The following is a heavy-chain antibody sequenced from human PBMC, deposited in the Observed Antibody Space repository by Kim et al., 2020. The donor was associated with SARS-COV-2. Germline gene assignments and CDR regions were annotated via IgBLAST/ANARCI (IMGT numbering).Heavy chain of an antibody. D-gene: IGHD3-9*01. V-gene: IGHV4-61*01. J-gene: IGHJ4*02. CDR3: ASLYYDILTGYRYYFDY. CDR1: GGSVSSGSYY. CDR2: IYYSGST. Sequence: SETLSLTCTVSGGSVSSGSYYWSWIRQTPGKGLEWIGYIYYSGSTNYNPSLKSRVTISVDTSKNQFSLKLSSVTAADTAVYYCASLYYDILTGYRYYFDYWGQGTLVTVSS.